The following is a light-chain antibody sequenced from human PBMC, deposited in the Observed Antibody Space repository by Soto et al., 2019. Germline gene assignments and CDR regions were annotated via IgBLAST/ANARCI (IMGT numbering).Light chain of an antibody. Sequence: QSVLTQPASVSGAPGQSITISCTGTSSDVGGYNCVSWYQQHPGKAPKLMIYDVSNRPSGVSNRFSGSKSGNTASLTISGLQAEDEADYYCSSYTSSSTSYVFGTGTKVTVL. J-gene: IGLJ1*01. V-gene: IGLV2-14*01. CDR2: DVS. CDR3: SSYTSSSTSYV. CDR1: SSDVGGYNC.